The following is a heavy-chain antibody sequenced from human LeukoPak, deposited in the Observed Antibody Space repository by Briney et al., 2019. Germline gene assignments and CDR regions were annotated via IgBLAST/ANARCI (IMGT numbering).Heavy chain of an antibody. CDR1: GFTFSSYS. Sequence: GGSLRLSCAASGFTFSSYSMNWVRQAPGKGLEWVSYISSSSTIYYADSVKGRFTISRDNAKNSLYLQMDSLRAEDTAVYYCVGIAVAGSRAYWGQGTLVTVSS. V-gene: IGHV3-48*04. CDR2: ISSSSTI. D-gene: IGHD6-19*01. J-gene: IGHJ4*02. CDR3: VGIAVAGSRAY.